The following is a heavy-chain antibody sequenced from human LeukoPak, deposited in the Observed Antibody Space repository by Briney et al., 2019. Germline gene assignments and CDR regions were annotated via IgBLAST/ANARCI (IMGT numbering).Heavy chain of an antibody. CDR2: VSYDGSNK. D-gene: IGHD1-26*01. CDR3: ANDQGQISGSYPYSFDY. V-gene: IGHV3-30-3*02. Sequence: PGGSLRLSCAASGLTFCGYVMPWVRQAPGKGLEGVAVVSYDGSNKSYADSVQGRITISRDNSMNTLYLHMNSLRAEDTAMYYCANDQGQISGSYPYSFDYWGQGTLVTVSS. J-gene: IGHJ4*02. CDR1: GLTFCGYV.